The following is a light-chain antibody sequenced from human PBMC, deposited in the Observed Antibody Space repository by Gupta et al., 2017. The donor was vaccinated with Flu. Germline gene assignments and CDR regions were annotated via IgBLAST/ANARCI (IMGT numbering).Light chain of an antibody. Sequence: EIVMTQSPATLSVSPGERTTLSCRASQRVSSNLAWYQQKPGQDPRLLIYGAATRATGIPARFSGSGSGTKFTLTISSLQSEDFAVYYCQQYNNWPPLTFGQGTKVEIK. J-gene: IGKJ1*01. CDR3: QQYNNWPPLT. CDR1: QRVSSN. V-gene: IGKV3-15*01. CDR2: GAA.